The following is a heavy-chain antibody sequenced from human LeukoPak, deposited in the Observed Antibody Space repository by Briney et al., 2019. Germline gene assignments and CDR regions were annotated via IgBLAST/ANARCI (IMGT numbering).Heavy chain of an antibody. CDR2: IYSSVT. J-gene: IGHJ4*02. CDR3: ARQGRGLAAAYFDY. Sequence: PGGSLRLSCTVSGFTVSSNSMSWVRQAPGKGLEWVSFIYSSVTHYSDSVKGRFTISRDNSRNTLFLQMNSLRAEDTAVYYCARQGRGLAAAYFDYWGQGILVTVSS. D-gene: IGHD6-25*01. V-gene: IGHV3-53*01. CDR1: GFTVSSNS.